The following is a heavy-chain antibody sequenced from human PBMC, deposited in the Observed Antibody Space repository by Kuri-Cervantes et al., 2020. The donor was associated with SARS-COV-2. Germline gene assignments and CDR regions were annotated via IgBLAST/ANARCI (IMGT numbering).Heavy chain of an antibody. V-gene: IGHV3-21*01. Sequence: GGSLRLSCAASGFTVSTNYMNWVRQAPGKGLEWVSCTSSGSTYIYYLDSVKGRFTISRDNAKNSLYLQMNSLRAEDTAVYYCARAGGSGGTSNYYYYMDVWGKGTTVTVSS. CDR3: ARAGGSGGTSNYYYYMDV. CDR2: TSSGSTYI. J-gene: IGHJ6*03. CDR1: GFTVSTNY. D-gene: IGHD2-15*01.